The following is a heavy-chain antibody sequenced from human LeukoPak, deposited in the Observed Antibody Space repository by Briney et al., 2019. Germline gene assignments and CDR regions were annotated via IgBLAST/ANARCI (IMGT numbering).Heavy chain of an antibody. Sequence: SETLSLTCTVSGGSISSYYWSWIRQPPGKGLEWIGYIYYSGSTNYNPSRKSRVTISVDTSKNQFSLKLSSVTAADTAVYYCARHGGYGDLRNWGQGTLVTVSS. CDR3: ARHGGYGDLRN. V-gene: IGHV4-59*08. J-gene: IGHJ4*02. D-gene: IGHD4-17*01. CDR1: GGSISSYY. CDR2: IYYSGST.